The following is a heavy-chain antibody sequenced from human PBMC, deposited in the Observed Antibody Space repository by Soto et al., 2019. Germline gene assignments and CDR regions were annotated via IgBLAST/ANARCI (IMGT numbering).Heavy chain of an antibody. CDR3: AKDRSGRYYGGSDY. CDR2: IWYDGSSK. D-gene: IGHD1-26*01. V-gene: IGHV3-30*02. CDR1: GFTFSNYG. Sequence: PGGSLRLSCAVSGFTFSNYGMHWIRQAPGKGLEWVAVIWYDGSSKYYGDSVEGRFTISRDNSKNTLYLQMNGLRPEDTAVYYCAKDRSGRYYGGSDYWGQGALVTVSS. J-gene: IGHJ4*02.